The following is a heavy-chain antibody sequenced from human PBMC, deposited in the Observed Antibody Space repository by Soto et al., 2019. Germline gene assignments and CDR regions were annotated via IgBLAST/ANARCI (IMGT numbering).Heavy chain of an antibody. V-gene: IGHV1-8*01. Sequence: ASVKVSCKASGYTFTSYDINWVRQATGQGLEWMGWMNPNSGNTGYAQKFQGRVTMTRNTSISTAYMELSSLRSEDTAVYYCARYLGYCSSTSCYYGLYWFDPWGQGTLVTVSS. CDR1: GYTFTSYD. J-gene: IGHJ5*02. CDR3: ARYLGYCSSTSCYYGLYWFDP. CDR2: MNPNSGNT. D-gene: IGHD2-2*01.